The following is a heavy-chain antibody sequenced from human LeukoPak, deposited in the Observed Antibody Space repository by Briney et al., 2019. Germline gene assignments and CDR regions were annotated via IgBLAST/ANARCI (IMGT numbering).Heavy chain of an antibody. Sequence: GGSLRLSCAASGFTLSDYAMNWVCQAPGKGLEWVSSISSSSSYIYYADSVKGRFTISRDNAKNSLYLQMNSLRAEDTAVYYCARDLISMIRGVSSLDPWGQGTLVTVSS. V-gene: IGHV3-21*01. D-gene: IGHD3-10*01. CDR2: ISSSSSYI. CDR3: ARDLISMIRGVSSLDP. J-gene: IGHJ5*02. CDR1: GFTLSDYA.